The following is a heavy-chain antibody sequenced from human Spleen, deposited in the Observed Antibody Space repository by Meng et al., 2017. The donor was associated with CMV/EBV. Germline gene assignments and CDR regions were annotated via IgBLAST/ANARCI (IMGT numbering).Heavy chain of an antibody. J-gene: IGHJ6*02. CDR3: ASTGYSSGYGMDV. CDR1: GGSISSYY. V-gene: IGHV4-59*12. CDR2: IYYSGST. D-gene: IGHD6-25*01. Sequence: SETLSLTCTVSGGSISSYYWSWIRQPPGKGLEWIGYIYYSGSTNYNPSLKSRVTISVDTSKNQFSLKLSSVTAADTAVYYCASTGYSSGYGMDVWGQGTTVTVSS.